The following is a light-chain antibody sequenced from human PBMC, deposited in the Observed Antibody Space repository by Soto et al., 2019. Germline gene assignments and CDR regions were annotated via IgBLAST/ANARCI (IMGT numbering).Light chain of an antibody. Sequence: EIELTQSPSTLSLSPPARATLXRRASQSVSNIVAWYQQKPGQAPTLLIYAASTRASGMPARFSGSGSGTEFTLTISSLQSEDFAVYYCQQSNARPPTFGQGTKVDIK. CDR1: QSVSNI. V-gene: IGKV3-15*01. CDR3: QQSNARPPT. CDR2: AAS. J-gene: IGKJ1*01.